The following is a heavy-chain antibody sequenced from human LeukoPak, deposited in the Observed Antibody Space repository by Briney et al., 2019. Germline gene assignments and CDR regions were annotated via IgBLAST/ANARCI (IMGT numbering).Heavy chain of an antibody. CDR2: INVGNGNT. CDR1: GYIFINYA. CDR3: ARVYCSSTSCRYYFDY. J-gene: IGHJ4*02. D-gene: IGHD2-2*01. Sequence: ASVKVSCKASGYIFINYAVHWVRQAPGQRHEWMGWINVGNGNTEYSQKFQGRITITRDTSANTAYMELISLRSEDTAVYFCARVYCSSTSCRYYFDYWVQGTLVTVSS. V-gene: IGHV1-3*01.